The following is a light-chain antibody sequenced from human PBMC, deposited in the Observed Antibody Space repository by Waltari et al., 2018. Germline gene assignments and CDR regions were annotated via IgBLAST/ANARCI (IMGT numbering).Light chain of an antibody. Sequence: QTVVTQEPSLSVSPGGTVTLTCALSSGSLSTTSYATWYQQTPGQAPRTLVYKANTLSSGVPVRFSGSILGTTAALTITGAQADYESDYYCVVYMGSGIWVFGGGTRLTVL. CDR2: KAN. J-gene: IGLJ3*02. CDR1: SGSLSTTSY. CDR3: VVYMGSGIWV. V-gene: IGLV8-61*01.